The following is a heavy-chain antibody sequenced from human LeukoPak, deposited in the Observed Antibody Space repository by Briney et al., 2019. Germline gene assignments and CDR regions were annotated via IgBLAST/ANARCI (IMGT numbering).Heavy chain of an antibody. V-gene: IGHV1-69*04. CDR3: AWGYKGSY. D-gene: IGHD5-24*01. J-gene: IGHJ4*02. CDR2: IIPILGIA. Sequence: SVKVSCKASGGTFSSYAISWVRQAPGQGLEWMGRIIPILGIANYAQKFQGRVTITADKSTSTAYMELSSLRSEDTAVYYRAWGYKGSYWGQGTLVTVSS. CDR1: GGTFSSYA.